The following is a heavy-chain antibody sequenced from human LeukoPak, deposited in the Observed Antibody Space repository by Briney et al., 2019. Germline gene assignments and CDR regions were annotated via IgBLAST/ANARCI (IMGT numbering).Heavy chain of an antibody. CDR3: AREGYGDQQFDY. CDR2: INPSGGST. CDR1: GYTFTSYY. Sequence: ASVKVSCKVSGYTFTSYYMHWVRQAPGQGLEWMGIINPSGGSTSYAQKFQGRVTMTRDTSTSTVYMELSSLRSEDTAVYYCAREGYGDQQFDYWGQGTLVTVSS. D-gene: IGHD4-17*01. J-gene: IGHJ4*02. V-gene: IGHV1-46*01.